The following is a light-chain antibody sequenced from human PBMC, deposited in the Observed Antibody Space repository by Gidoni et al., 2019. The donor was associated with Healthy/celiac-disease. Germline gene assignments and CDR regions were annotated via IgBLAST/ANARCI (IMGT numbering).Light chain of an antibody. CDR2: KAS. V-gene: IGKV1-5*03. Sequence: DIQMTQSPSTLSASVGDRVTITCRASQSISSRLTWYQQKPGKAPKLLIYKASSLESGGSSRFSGSGSGTEFTLTISSLLPDDFATYYCQKYNSYSYTFGQGTKLEIK. CDR3: QKYNSYSYT. J-gene: IGKJ2*01. CDR1: QSISSR.